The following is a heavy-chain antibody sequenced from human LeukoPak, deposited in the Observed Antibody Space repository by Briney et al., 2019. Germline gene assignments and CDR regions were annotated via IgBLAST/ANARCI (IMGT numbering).Heavy chain of an antibody. CDR2: ISWSSGSI. D-gene: IGHD6-13*01. CDR1: GFTFDDYA. Sequence: GGSLRLSCAASGFTFDDYAMHWVRQAPGKGLEWVSGISWSSGSIGYADSVKGRFTISRDNAKNSLYLQMNSLRAEDTALYYCAKDMSSSWYMGRFDYWGQGTLVTVSS. CDR3: AKDMSSSWYMGRFDY. J-gene: IGHJ4*02. V-gene: IGHV3-9*01.